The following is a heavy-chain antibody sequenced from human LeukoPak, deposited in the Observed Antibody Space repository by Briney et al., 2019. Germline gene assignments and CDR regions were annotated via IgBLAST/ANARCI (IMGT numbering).Heavy chain of an antibody. V-gene: IGHV3-30*18. Sequence: GGSLRLSCAASGFTFGSYGMHWVRQAPGKGLEWVAVISYDGSNKYYADSVKGRFTISRDNSKNTLYLQMNSLRAEDTAVYYCAKVFYGGNSAGNDYWGQGTLVTVSS. CDR2: ISYDGSNK. D-gene: IGHD4-23*01. J-gene: IGHJ4*02. CDR1: GFTFGSYG. CDR3: AKVFYGGNSAGNDY.